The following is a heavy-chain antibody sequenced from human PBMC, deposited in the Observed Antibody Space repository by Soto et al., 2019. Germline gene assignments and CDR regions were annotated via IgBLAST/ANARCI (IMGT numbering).Heavy chain of an antibody. CDR2: ISTYNGNT. J-gene: IGHJ1*01. Sequence: QVQLVQSGGEVKKPGASVKVSCKASGYTFTSYGISWVRQAPGQGLEWMRWISTYNGNTNYAQKVQGRVTMTTDTSTSTAYMELRSLRSDDTAVYYCARASGDYGLSEYFQHWGQGTLVTVSS. D-gene: IGHD4-17*01. CDR1: GYTFTSYG. CDR3: ARASGDYGLSEYFQH. V-gene: IGHV1-18*01.